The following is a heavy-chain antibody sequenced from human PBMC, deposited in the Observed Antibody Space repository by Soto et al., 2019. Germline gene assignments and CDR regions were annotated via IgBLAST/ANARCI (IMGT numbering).Heavy chain of an antibody. J-gene: IGHJ3*02. CDR2: IYWDDDK. V-gene: IGHV2-5*02. CDR3: ANLAAAGPIYYDAFDI. Sequence: SGPTLVNPTQTLTLTCTFSGFSFSTSGVGVGWIRQPPGKALEWLALIYWDDDKRYSPSLKSRLTITKDTSKNQVVLTMTNMDPVDTATYYCANLAAAGPIYYDAFDIWGQGTMVTVSS. CDR1: GFSFSTSGVG. D-gene: IGHD6-13*01.